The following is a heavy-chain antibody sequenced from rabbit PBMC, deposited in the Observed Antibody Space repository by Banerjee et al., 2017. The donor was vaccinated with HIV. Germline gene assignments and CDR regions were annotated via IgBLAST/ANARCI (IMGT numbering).Heavy chain of an antibody. D-gene: IGHD4-2*01. Sequence: QEQLVESGGGLVQPEGSLTLTCTASGFSFSSSYWIYWVRQAPGKGLEWIACINTSSGNTVYASWAKGRFTISKTSSTTVTLQMTSLTAADTATYFCARDAGSTLNLWGQGTLVTVS. V-gene: IGHV1S45*01. CDR3: ARDAGSTLNL. J-gene: IGHJ4*01. CDR1: GFSFSSSYW. CDR2: INTSSGNT.